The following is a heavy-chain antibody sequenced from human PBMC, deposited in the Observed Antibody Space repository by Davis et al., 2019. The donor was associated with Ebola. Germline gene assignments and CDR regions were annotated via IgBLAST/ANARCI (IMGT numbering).Heavy chain of an antibody. Sequence: ASVKVSCKASGYTFTSYAMHWVRQAPGQRLEWMGWLNAGNGNTKYSQKFQGRVTITRDTSASTAYMELSSLRSEDTAVYYCARARRAGKLEEWRYFDPWGQGTLVTVSS. CDR1: GYTFTSYA. V-gene: IGHV1-3*01. CDR3: ARARRAGKLEEWRYFDP. D-gene: IGHD1-1*01. CDR2: LNAGNGNT. J-gene: IGHJ5*02.